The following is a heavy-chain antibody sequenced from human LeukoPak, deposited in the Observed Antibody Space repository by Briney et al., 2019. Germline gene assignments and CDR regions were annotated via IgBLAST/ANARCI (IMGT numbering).Heavy chain of an antibody. CDR1: GGSFSGYY. D-gene: IGHD3-3*01. J-gene: IGHJ5*02. CDR2: INHSGST. CDR3: ARELRFLEWLFAWFDP. V-gene: IGHV4-34*01. Sequence: SETLSLTCAVYGGSFSGYYWSWIRQPPGKGLEWIGEINHSGSTNYNPPLKSRVTISVDTSKNQFSLKLSSVTAADTAVYYCARELRFLEWLFAWFDPWGQGTLVTVSS.